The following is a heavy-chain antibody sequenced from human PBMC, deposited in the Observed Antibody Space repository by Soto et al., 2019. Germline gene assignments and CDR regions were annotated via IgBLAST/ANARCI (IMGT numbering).Heavy chain of an antibody. CDR1: GFSLSTSGVG. CDR3: AHKSNSYGSGKQDNNWFDP. J-gene: IGHJ5*02. Sequence: QITLKESGPTLVKPTQTLTLTCTFSGFSLSTSGVGVGWIRQPPGKALEWLALIYWDDEKRYRPSQKSRLTTTNDSSNNQALLTIPNMDPVDTATYYCAHKSNSYGSGKQDNNWFDPWGQGTLVTVSS. D-gene: IGHD3-10*01. CDR2: IYWDDEK. V-gene: IGHV2-5*02.